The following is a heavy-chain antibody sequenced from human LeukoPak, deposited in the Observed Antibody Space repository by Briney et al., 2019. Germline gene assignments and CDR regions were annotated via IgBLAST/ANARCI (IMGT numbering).Heavy chain of an antibody. CDR1: GFTFSNYW. V-gene: IGHV3-23*01. J-gene: IGHJ4*02. Sequence: GGSLRLSCAPSGFTFSNYWMTWVRQAPGKGLEWVSSISGSGGSTYYADSVKGRFTISRDNSKNTLYLQMNSLRAEDTAVYYCAKDRLRFLEWLQFDYWGQGTLVTVSS. D-gene: IGHD3-3*01. CDR3: AKDRLRFLEWLQFDY. CDR2: ISGSGGST.